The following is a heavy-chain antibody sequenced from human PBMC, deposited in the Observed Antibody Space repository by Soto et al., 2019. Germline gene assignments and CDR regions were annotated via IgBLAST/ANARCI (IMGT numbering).Heavy chain of an antibody. J-gene: IGHJ4*02. CDR2: INAGNGNT. CDR3: ARGTVVTHFDY. D-gene: IGHD2-15*01. CDR1: GYPLTSYA. V-gene: IGHV1-3*05. Sequence: QVQLVQSGAGEKKPGASGKVSCRAPGYPLTSYAMHWGRQAPGQRLEWMGWINAGNGNTKYSQKFQGRVTITRDTSASTAYMELSSLRSEDTAVYYCARGTVVTHFDYWGQGTLVTVSS.